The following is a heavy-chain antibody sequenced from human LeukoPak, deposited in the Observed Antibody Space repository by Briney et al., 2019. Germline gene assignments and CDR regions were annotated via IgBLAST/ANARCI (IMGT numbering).Heavy chain of an antibody. CDR1: GYTFTNQD. V-gene: IGHV1-8*01. Sequence: WASVKVSCKASGYTFTNQDINWVRQATGQGLEWMGWMNPTSGNTGSAQKFQGRLTMTRDTSVSTAYMELSSLRSEDTAVYYCARGKVRAAAGVRSYYFDYWGQGTLVTVSS. D-gene: IGHD6-13*01. CDR2: MNPTSGNT. CDR3: ARGKVRAAAGVRSYYFDY. J-gene: IGHJ4*02.